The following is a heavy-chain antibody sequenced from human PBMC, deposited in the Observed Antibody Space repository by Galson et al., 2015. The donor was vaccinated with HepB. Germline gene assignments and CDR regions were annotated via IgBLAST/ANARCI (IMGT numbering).Heavy chain of an antibody. CDR3: AKAFRVGPAGVDY. D-gene: IGHD2-15*01. J-gene: IGHJ4*02. V-gene: IGHV3-23*01. CDR2: ISGSGGST. CDR1: GFTFSSYA. Sequence: SLRLSCAASGFTFSSYAMSWVRQAPGKGLEWVSAISGSGGSTYYADSVKGRFTISRDNSKNTLYLQMNGLRAEDTAVYYCAKAFRVGPAGVDYWGQGTLVTVSS.